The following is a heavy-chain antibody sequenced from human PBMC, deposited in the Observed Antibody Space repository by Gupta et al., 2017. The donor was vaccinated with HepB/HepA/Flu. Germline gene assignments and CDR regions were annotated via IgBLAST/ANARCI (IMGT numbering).Heavy chain of an antibody. J-gene: IGHJ4*02. CDR1: GFTFSSYW. V-gene: IGHV3-74*01. CDR2: INSDGSTT. D-gene: IGHD3-22*01. Sequence: EVQLMEAGGGSVQPGGSVIISCAASGFTFSSYWQPWFRQAPGKGLVWVSRINSDGSTTNYADSVRVRFTISRDNAKNTLYLHMNSLRAEDTAVYYCAEGGYYDSSGCDYWGQGTLVTVSS. CDR3: AEGGYYDSSGCDY.